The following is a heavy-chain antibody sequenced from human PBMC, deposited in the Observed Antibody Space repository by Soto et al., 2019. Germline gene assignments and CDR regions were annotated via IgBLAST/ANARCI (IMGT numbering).Heavy chain of an antibody. V-gene: IGHV3-64*01. D-gene: IGHD6-6*01. CDR3: ARRARPDFYYMDV. J-gene: IGHJ6*03. CDR1: GFTLGGYV. Sequence: EVQLAESGGGLAQLGGSLRLSGGASGFTLGGYVMDGVRQAPGRGREYVSGISSNGVGTYYANSVQGRFTISRDNSKNTVYLQMGSLRPEDMAVYYCARRARPDFYYMDVWGKGTTVTVSS. CDR2: ISSNGVGT.